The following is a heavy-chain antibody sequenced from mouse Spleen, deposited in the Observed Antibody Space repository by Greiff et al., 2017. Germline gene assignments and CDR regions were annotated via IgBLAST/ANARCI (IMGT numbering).Heavy chain of an antibody. J-gene: IGHJ2*01. D-gene: IGHD2-3*01. CDR2: INPNNGGT. Sequence: VQLQQSGPELVKPGASVKMSCKASGYTFTDYNMHWVKQSHGKSLEWIGYINPNNGGTSYNQKFKGKATLTVNKSSSTAYMELRSLTSEDSAVYYCAREGAYDGYYDFDYWGQGTTLTVSS. V-gene: IGHV1-22*01. CDR3: AREGAYDGYYDFDY. CDR1: GYTFTDYN.